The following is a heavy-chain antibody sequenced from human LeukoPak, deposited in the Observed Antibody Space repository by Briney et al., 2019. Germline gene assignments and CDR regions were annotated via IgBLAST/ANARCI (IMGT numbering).Heavy chain of an antibody. V-gene: IGHV4-34*01. CDR2: INHSGST. J-gene: IGHJ4*02. CDR1: GGSFSGYY. Sequence: SETLSLTCAVYGGSFSGYYWSWIRQPPGKGLEWIGEINHSGSTNYNPSLKSRVTISVDTSKNQFSLKLSSVTAADTAVYYCARAPPYGGNSTFYFDYGGQGTLVTVSS. CDR3: ARAPPYGGNSTFYFDY. D-gene: IGHD4-23*01.